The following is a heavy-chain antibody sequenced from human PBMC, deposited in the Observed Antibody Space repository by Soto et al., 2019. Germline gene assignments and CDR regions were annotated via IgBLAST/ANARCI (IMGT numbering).Heavy chain of an antibody. D-gene: IGHD3-10*01. CDR2: INHSGST. Sequence: SETLSLTCAVYGGSFSGYYWSWIRQPPGKGLEWIGEINHSGSTNYNPSLKSRVTISVDTSKNQFALKLSSVTAADTAVYYCARGSPYSLWFGELKRTPVLRPPYFDYWGQGTLVTVSS. CDR1: GGSFSGYY. V-gene: IGHV4-34*01. J-gene: IGHJ4*02. CDR3: ARGSPYSLWFGELKRTPVLRPPYFDY.